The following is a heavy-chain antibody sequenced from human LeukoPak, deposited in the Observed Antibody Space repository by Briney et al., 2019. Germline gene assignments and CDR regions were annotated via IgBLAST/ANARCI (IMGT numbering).Heavy chain of an antibody. J-gene: IGHJ4*02. CDR3: ARDFACTSCSDY. V-gene: IGHV3-30*04. Sequence: PGGSLRLSCAASGFTFSSYAMHWVRQAPGKRLEWVAVISYDGSNKYYADSVKGRFTISRDNSKNTLYLQMNSLRAEDTAVYYCARDFACTSCSDYWGQGTLVTVSS. CDR1: GFTFSSYA. D-gene: IGHD2-2*01. CDR2: ISYDGSNK.